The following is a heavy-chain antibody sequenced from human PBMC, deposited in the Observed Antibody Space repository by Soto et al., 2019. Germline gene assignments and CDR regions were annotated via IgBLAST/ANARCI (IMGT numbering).Heavy chain of an antibody. Sequence: ASVEGLCKASGYTFTSYGLTWVRQAPGQGLEWMGWISAHNGNTNYAQKLQGRVTMTTDTSTSTAYMELRSLRSDDTAVYYCASSREGGSGRYFDYWGQGTLVTVSS. D-gene: IGHD1-26*01. V-gene: IGHV1-18*01. CDR1: GYTFTSYG. CDR3: ASSREGGSGRYFDY. CDR2: ISAHNGNT. J-gene: IGHJ4*02.